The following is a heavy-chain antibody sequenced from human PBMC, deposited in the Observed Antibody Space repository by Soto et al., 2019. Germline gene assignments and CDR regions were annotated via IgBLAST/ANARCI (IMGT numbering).Heavy chain of an antibody. CDR3: ASVYECPSVLGAALPSFFDY. Sequence: TLSLTCTASASSISSGIAYWSLIRQRPGKGLEWIAYIFYSGSFYYTPSLRGRVMILAGTSKSVVTLRLSSVTAADTVVYYCASVYECPSVLGAALPSFFDYWGQGALVTVSS. CDR1: ASSISSGIAY. V-gene: IGHV4-31*03. CDR2: IFYSGSF. J-gene: IGHJ4*02. D-gene: IGHD3-22*01.